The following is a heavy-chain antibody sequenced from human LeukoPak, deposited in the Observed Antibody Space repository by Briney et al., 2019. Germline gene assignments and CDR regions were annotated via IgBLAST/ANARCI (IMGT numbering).Heavy chain of an antibody. CDR1: GYTFTSYG. CDR3: ARDSTMIVVVPKGYYYYYGMDV. D-gene: IGHD3-22*01. V-gene: IGHV1-18*01. Sequence: ASVKVSCKASGYTFTSYGISWVRQAPGQGLEWMGWISAYNGNTNYAQKFQGRVTMTRDTSTSTVYMELSSLRSEDTAVYYCARDSTMIVVVPKGYYYYYGMDVWGQGTTVTVSS. J-gene: IGHJ6*02. CDR2: ISAYNGNT.